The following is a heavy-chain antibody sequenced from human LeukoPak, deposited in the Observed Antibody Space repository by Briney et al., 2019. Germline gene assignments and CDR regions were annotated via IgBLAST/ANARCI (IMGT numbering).Heavy chain of an antibody. Sequence: GGSLRLSCAASGFTFNIYAMTWVHQAPGKGLEWVSGISGSGDRTYYVDSVKGRFTISRDNSRNTLYLQLNSLRAEDTALYYCAKETKYTSGWLTIDYWGQGTLVTVSS. CDR1: GFTFNIYA. J-gene: IGHJ4*02. CDR2: ISGSGDRT. V-gene: IGHV3-23*01. CDR3: AKETKYTSGWLTIDY. D-gene: IGHD6-19*01.